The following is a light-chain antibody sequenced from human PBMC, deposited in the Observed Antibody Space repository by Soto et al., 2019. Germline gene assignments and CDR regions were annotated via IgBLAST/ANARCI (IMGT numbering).Light chain of an antibody. CDR1: QSVSSN. Sequence: EIVMTQSPATLSVSPGERATLSCWASQSVSSNLAWYQQKPGQAPRLLIFGASTRATDIPARFSGSGSGTEFTLTISSLQSEDFAVYYCQQYNNWPLTFGQGTKVEIK. J-gene: IGKJ1*01. V-gene: IGKV3-15*01. CDR3: QQYNNWPLT. CDR2: GAS.